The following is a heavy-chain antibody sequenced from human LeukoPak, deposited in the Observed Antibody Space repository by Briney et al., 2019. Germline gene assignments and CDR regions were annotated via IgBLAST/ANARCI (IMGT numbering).Heavy chain of an antibody. CDR3: AREGYYYDSSGYYYPYYYYYMDV. CDR2: IYHSGNT. Sequence: SETLSLTCSVSGYSISSGFYWGWIRQPPGKGLEWIGNIYHSGNTYYNPSLKSRVTISVDTSKNQFSLKLSSVTAADTAVYYCAREGYYYDSSGYYYPYYYYYMDVWGKGTTVTISS. J-gene: IGHJ6*03. D-gene: IGHD3-22*01. CDR1: GYSISSGFY. V-gene: IGHV4-38-2*02.